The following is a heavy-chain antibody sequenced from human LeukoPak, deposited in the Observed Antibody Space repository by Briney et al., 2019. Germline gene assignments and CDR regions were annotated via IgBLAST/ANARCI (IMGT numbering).Heavy chain of an antibody. CDR2: ISSSSSYI. V-gene: IGHV3-21*01. Sequence: PGGSLRLSCAASGFTFSSYGMSWVRQAPGKGLEWVSSISSSSSYIYYADSVKGRFTISRDNAKNSLYLQMNSLRAEDTAVYYCARELRLGELSLMGSDYWGQGTLVTVSS. D-gene: IGHD3-16*02. J-gene: IGHJ4*02. CDR3: ARELRLGELSLMGSDY. CDR1: GFTFSSYG.